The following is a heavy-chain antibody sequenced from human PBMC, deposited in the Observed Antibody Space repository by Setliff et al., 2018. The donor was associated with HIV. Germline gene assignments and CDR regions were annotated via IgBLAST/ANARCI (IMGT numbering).Heavy chain of an antibody. D-gene: IGHD3-22*01. CDR2: INHRGVI. CDR1: GGSFSGYH. V-gene: IGHV4-34*01. CDR3: FLFYDDRSGFYWD. J-gene: IGHJ4*02. Sequence: SETLSLTCAVYGGSFSGYHWTWIRQTPGKGLEFIGEINHRGVIKYLSSLKSRVTVAVDTSKNQFTLKLKSVTAADTAVYYCFLFYDDRSGFYWDWGQGTLVTVSS.